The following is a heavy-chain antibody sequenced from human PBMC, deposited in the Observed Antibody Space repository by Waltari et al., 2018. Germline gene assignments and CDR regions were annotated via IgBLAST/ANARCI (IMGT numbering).Heavy chain of an antibody. J-gene: IGHJ5*02. CDR2: FEREYGET. Sequence: QVQLVQSGAEVKKPGASVKVSCKVSGYTLTELSMHWVRQAPGKGLEWMGGFEREYGETSYAQKFQGRFTMTRDTSTDTAYMERSSLRSEDTAVYDCATVGEYDYSNRWGQGTLVTVSS. CDR1: GYTLTELS. V-gene: IGHV1-24*01. CDR3: ATVGEYDYSNR. D-gene: IGHD4-4*01.